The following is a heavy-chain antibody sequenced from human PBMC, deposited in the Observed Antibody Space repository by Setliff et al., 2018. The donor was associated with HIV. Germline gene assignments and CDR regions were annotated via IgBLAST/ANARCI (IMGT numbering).Heavy chain of an antibody. CDR2: INHGGST. CDR3: ARERDARGIQLWLPYFGY. D-gene: IGHD5-18*01. Sequence: KPSETLSLTCAVYGGSFNDYFWSWIRQPPGKGLEWVGAINHGGSTNFNPSLKSRVSISVDASKNQFSLRLSSVTAADTAVYYCARERDARGIQLWLPYFGYWGQGTLVTVSS. J-gene: IGHJ4*02. V-gene: IGHV4-34*01. CDR1: GGSFNDYF.